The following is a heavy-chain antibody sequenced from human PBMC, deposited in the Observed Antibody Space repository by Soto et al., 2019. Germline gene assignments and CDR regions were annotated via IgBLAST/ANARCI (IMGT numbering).Heavy chain of an antibody. CDR2: IYYSGST. D-gene: IGHD3-22*01. Sequence: SETLSLTCTVSGGSISSYYWSWIRQPPGKGLEWIGYIYYSGSTNYNPSLKSRVTISVDTSKNQFSLKLSSVTAADTAVYYCARGAYYYDSSGYSGWFDPWGQGTLVTVS. J-gene: IGHJ5*02. CDR1: GGSISSYY. V-gene: IGHV4-59*01. CDR3: ARGAYYYDSSGYSGWFDP.